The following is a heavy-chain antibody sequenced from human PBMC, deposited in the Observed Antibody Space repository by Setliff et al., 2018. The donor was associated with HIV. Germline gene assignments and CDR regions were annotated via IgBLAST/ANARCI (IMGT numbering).Heavy chain of an antibody. CDR2: ISGYNGWT. J-gene: IGHJ5*02. V-gene: IGHV1-18*01. CDR3: AGVPGGGGNWFDP. CDR1: GYTFTSYG. D-gene: IGHD3-16*01. Sequence: GASVKVSCKASGYTFTSYGVSWVRQAPGQGLEWMGLISGYNGWTKYPQKFQGRVTMTTDTSTSTVYMELTSLTSEDTAMYFCAGVPGGGGNWFDPWGQGTLVTSPQ.